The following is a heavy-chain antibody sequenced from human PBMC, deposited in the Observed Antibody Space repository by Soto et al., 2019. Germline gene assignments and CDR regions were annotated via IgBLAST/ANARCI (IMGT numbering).Heavy chain of an antibody. CDR3: AREGHPDAFDI. CDR2: IYYSGST. CDR1: NGSISSRSSY. Sequence: PSETLSLTCIVSNGSISSRSSYWGWIRQTPGKGLEWIGYIYYSGSTYYNPSLKSRVTISVDTSKNQFSLKLSSVTAADTAVYYCAREGHPDAFDIWGQGTMVTVSS. V-gene: IGHV4-31*03. J-gene: IGHJ3*02.